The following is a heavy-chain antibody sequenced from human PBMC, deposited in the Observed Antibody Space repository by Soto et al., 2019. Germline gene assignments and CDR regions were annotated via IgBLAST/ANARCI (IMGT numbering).Heavy chain of an antibody. V-gene: IGHV4-34*01. CDR2: INHSGST. CDR1: GGSFSGYY. J-gene: IGHJ4*02. Sequence: SETLSLTCAVYGGSFSGYYWSWIRQPPGKGLEWIGEINHSGSTNYNPSLKSRVTISVDTSKNQFSLKLSSVTAADTAVYYCARAGGIAAAGTWGAFDCWGQGTLVTVSS. CDR3: ARAGGIAAAGTWGAFDC. D-gene: IGHD6-13*01.